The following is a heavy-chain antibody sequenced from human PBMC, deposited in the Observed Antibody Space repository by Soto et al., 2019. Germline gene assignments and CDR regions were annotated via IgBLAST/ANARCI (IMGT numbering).Heavy chain of an antibody. V-gene: IGHV3-23*01. D-gene: IGHD2-21*01. CDR3: ARSGHCGPMKCSSFDA. CDR1: RFSFSNYV. Sequence: EVQLLESGGGLVQPGGSLRLSCAASRFSFSNYVVNWVRQAPGKGLEWVSTVGGNDDTYYADSVKGRFTISRDNSRNTVYLEMNSLRAEDTAVYYCARSGHCGPMKCSSFDAWGQGTMVTVSS. J-gene: IGHJ3*01. CDR2: VGGNDDT.